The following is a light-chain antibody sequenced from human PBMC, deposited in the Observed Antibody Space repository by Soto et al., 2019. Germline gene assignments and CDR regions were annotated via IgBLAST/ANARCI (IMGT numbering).Light chain of an antibody. J-gene: IGKJ1*01. V-gene: IGKV3-20*01. CDR2: GAS. Sequence: EIVLRQSPGTLSLSPGERATLSFRASQSVSSSYLAWYQQKPGQAPSLLIYGASSRATGIPDRFSGSGSGTDFTLTISRLEPEDFAVYYCQQYGSSPRTFGQRTKVDI. CDR1: QSVSSSY. CDR3: QQYGSSPRT.